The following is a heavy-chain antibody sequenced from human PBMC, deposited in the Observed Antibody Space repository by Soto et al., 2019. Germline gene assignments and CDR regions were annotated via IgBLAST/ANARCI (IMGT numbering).Heavy chain of an antibody. CDR3: ARDQEYSTSGLYWFDL. Sequence: GASVKVSCKASGCTFTSFGITWVRQAPGQDLEWMGWISAYNGDTNYSPRLQGRVTMTTDTSTSTVYMELKSLKPDDTAVYYCARDQEYSTSGLYWFDLWGQGTLVTVSS. CDR2: ISAYNGDT. J-gene: IGHJ5*02. V-gene: IGHV1-18*04. CDR1: GCTFTSFG. D-gene: IGHD6-6*01.